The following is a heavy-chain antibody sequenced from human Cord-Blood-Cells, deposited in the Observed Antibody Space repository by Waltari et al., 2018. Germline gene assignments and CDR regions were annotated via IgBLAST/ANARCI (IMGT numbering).Heavy chain of an antibody. J-gene: IGHJ5*02. V-gene: IGHV4-30-2*01. CDR2: LYHSGST. CDR1: GGSISRGGYS. CDR3: ARYIVATIGGGSWFDP. D-gene: IGHD5-12*01. Sequence: QLQLQESGSGLVTPSQTLSLTCAVAGGSISRGGYSWSWIRPPPGKGLEWIGYLYHSGSTYYNPSLKSRVTISVDRSKNQFSLKLSSVTAADTAVYYCARYIVATIGGGSWFDPWGQGTLVTVSS.